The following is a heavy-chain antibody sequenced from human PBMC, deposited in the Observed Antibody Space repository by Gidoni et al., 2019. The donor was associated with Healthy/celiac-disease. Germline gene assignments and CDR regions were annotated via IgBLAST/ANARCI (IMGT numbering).Heavy chain of an antibody. CDR3: ARDWEYYDSSGYPPWDAFDI. CDR2: IRSSSSTI. J-gene: IGHJ3*02. V-gene: IGHV3-48*02. D-gene: IGHD3-22*01. CDR1: GFTFSSYS. Sequence: EVQLVESGGGLVQPGGALRLSCAASGFTFSSYSMSWVRQAPGKGLEWVSYIRSSSSTIYYADSVKGRFTISRDNAKNSLYLQMNSLRDEYTAVYYCARDWEYYDSSGYPPWDAFDIWGQGTMVTVSS.